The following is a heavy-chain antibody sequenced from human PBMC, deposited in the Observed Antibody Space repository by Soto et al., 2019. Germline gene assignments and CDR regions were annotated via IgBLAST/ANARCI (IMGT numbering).Heavy chain of an antibody. CDR1: GFTFSNYG. J-gene: IGHJ4*02. D-gene: IGHD1-1*01. CDR3: ANAAPITNWYFDY. V-gene: IGHV3-30*18. CDR2: ISYDGNVA. Sequence: QVQLVESGGGVVQPGRSLRLSCAASGFTFSNYGMHWVRQAPGKGLEWVIVISYDGNVAYYADSVKGRFTISRDNSKNTLYLHMSSLRTEDTATYYCANAAPITNWYFDYWGQGTLVTVSS.